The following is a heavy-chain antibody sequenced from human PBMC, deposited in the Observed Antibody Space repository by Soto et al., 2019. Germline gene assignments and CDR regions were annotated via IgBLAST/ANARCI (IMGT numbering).Heavy chain of an antibody. V-gene: IGHV5-10-1*01. CDR3: ASNSSSHRFYYYGMDV. CDR2: IDPSDSYT. CDR1: GYSFTIYW. D-gene: IGHD6-6*01. Sequence: GESRKISCKGSGYSFTIYWISWVRQMPGKGLEWTGRIDPSDSYTNYSPSFQGHVTISADKSISTAYPQWSSLKASDNAMYYCASNSSSHRFYYYGMDVWGQGTTVTVSS. J-gene: IGHJ6*02.